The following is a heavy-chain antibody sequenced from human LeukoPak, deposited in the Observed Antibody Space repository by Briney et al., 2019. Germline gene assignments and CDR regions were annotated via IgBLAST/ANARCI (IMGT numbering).Heavy chain of an antibody. CDR1: GFTFSSYG. CDR2: ISYDGSNK. Sequence: PGGSLRLSCAASGFTFSSYGMHWVRQAPGKGLEWVAVISYDGSNKYYADSVKGRFTISRDNSKNTLYLQMNSLRAEDTAVYYCARVKGSVGGYYENGMDVWGQGTTVTVSS. V-gene: IGHV3-30*03. CDR3: ARVKGSVGGYYENGMDV. J-gene: IGHJ6*02. D-gene: IGHD3-3*01.